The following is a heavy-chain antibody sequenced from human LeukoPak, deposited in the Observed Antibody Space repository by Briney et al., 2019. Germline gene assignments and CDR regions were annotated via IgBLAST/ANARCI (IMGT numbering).Heavy chain of an antibody. J-gene: IGHJ4*02. CDR1: GFTFSSYE. CDR2: IYSGGST. CDR3: ARSGSYHYYFDY. D-gene: IGHD1-26*01. V-gene: IGHV3-53*01. Sequence: GGSLRLSCAASGFTFSSYEMNWVRQAPGKGLEWVSVIYSGGSTYYADSVKGRFTISRDNSKNTLYLQMNSLRAEDTAVYYCARSGSYHYYFDYWGQGTLVTVSS.